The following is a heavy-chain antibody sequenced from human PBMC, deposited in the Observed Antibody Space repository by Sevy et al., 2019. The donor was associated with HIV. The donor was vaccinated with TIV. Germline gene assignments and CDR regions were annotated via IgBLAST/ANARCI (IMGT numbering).Heavy chain of an antibody. J-gene: IGHJ4*02. V-gene: IGHV3-30*02. CDR1: RFIFNDYG. CDR2: IQYDRNDK. D-gene: IGHD6-13*01. CDR3: AKNTAAAGAGGFDY. Sequence: GGSRRLSCAASRFIFNDYGMHWVRQAPGKGLEWVAFIQYDRNDKYYADSMRGRFTISRDNSKNMLFLQMNSLRSEDTAMYYCAKNTAAAGAGGFDYWGQGTLVTVSS.